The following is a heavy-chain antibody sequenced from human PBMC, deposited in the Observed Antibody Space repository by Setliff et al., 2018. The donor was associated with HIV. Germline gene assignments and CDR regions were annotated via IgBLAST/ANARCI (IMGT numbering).Heavy chain of an antibody. D-gene: IGHD3-10*01. CDR1: VGSISSYC. J-gene: IGHJ5*02. V-gene: IGHV4-4*09. CDR2: IFSSGST. CDR3: ARRIDNSGSFPDKNWFDT. Sequence: LSLTCTVSVGSISSYCWNWIRQSPGRGLEWIGFIFSSGSTKYNPSLQSRVTMSIDTSKNQFSLKLTSVTAADTAVYYCARRIDNSGSFPDKNWFDTWGQGSLVTVSS.